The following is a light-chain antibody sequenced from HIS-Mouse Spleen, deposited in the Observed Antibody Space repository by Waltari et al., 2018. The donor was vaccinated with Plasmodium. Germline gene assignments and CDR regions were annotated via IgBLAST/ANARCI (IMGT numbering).Light chain of an antibody. V-gene: IGKV1-33*01. Sequence: DIQMTQSPSSLSASVGARVTITCQASQDISNYLNWYQQKPGKAPKLLIYDASNLETGVPSRFSGSGSGTDFTFTISSLQPEDIATYYCQQYDNRPPAFTFGPGTKVDIK. CDR1: QDISNY. J-gene: IGKJ3*01. CDR2: DAS. CDR3: QQYDNRPPAFT.